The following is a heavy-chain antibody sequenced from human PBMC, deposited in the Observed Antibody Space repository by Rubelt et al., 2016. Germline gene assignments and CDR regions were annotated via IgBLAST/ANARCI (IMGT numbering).Heavy chain of an antibody. D-gene: IGHD2-2*01. J-gene: IGHJ4*02. V-gene: IGHV4-34*01. Sequence: QVQLQQWGAGLLKPSETLSLTCAVYGGSFSGYYWSWIRQPPGKGLEWIGEINHSGSTNYNPSLKSRVTISVDTSKNQFSLKLSSVTAADTAVYYCAAEDIVVFTADYWGQGTLVTVSS. CDR1: GGSFSGYY. CDR2: INHSGST. CDR3: AAEDIVVFTADY.